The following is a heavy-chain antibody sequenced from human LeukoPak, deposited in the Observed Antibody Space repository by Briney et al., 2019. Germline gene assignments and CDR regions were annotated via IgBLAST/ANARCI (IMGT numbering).Heavy chain of an antibody. CDR3: GRRFGGDCFDAFDI. V-gene: IGHV5-51*01. CDR1: GNSFTSYW. Sequence: GEALKTFCKGSGNSFTSYWIGWGRQMPGKGVEWRGIIYPGDSDARYSPSFQGQITISADKSISTAFLQWSSLKAADTAMYYCGRRFGGDCFDAFDIWGQGTMVIVSS. CDR2: IYPGDSDA. J-gene: IGHJ3*02. D-gene: IGHD2-21*01.